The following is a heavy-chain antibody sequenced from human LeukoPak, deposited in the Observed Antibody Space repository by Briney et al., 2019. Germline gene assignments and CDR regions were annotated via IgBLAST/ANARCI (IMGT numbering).Heavy chain of an antibody. CDR2: ISYDGSNK. V-gene: IGHV3-30*03. Sequence: GRSLRLSCAASGFTFSSYGMHWVRQAPGKGLEWVAVISYDGSNKYYADSVKGRFTISRDNSKDTLYLQMNSLRAEDTAVYYCARDIGPDYWGQGTLVTVSS. D-gene: IGHD2-15*01. J-gene: IGHJ4*02. CDR1: GFTFSSYG. CDR3: ARDIGPDY.